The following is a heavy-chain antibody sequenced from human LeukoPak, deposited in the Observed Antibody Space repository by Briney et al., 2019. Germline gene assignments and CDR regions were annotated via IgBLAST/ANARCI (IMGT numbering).Heavy chain of an antibody. CDR3: AKASWYWDYYFDY. CDR1: GFTFSSYG. CDR2: ISYDGSNK. Sequence: GGSLRLSCAASGFTFSSYGMHWVRQAPGKGLEWVAVISYDGSNKYYADSVKGRFTISRDNSKNTLYLQMNSLRAEDTAVYYCAKASWYWDYYFDYWGQGTLVTVSS. V-gene: IGHV3-30*18. J-gene: IGHJ4*02. D-gene: IGHD6-13*01.